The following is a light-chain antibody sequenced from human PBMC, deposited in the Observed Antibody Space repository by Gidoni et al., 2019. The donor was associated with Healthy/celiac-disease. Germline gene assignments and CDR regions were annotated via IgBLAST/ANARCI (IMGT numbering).Light chain of an antibody. Sequence: EIVLTLSPATLSLSPGERATLSCRASQSVSSYFAWYQQKPGQAPRLLIYDASNRATGIPARFSGSGSGTDFTLTISSLEPEDFAVYYCQQRSNWPPTLTFGGGTKVEIK. V-gene: IGKV3-11*01. CDR2: DAS. J-gene: IGKJ4*01. CDR3: QQRSNWPPTLT. CDR1: QSVSSY.